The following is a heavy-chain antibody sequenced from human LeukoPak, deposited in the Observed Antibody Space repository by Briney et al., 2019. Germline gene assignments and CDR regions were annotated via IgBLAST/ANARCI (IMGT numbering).Heavy chain of an antibody. CDR2: ISSSSTYI. V-gene: IGHV3-21*01. Sequence: GGSLRLSCAASGFTFSSYNMNWVRQAPGKGLEWVSSISSSSTYIYYADSVRGRFTISRDNAKNSLYLQMNSLRAEDTAVYYCAIDPGTVDTVMVPVWDNWGQGTLVTVSS. CDR1: GFTFSSYN. J-gene: IGHJ4*02. D-gene: IGHD5-18*01. CDR3: AIDPGTVDTVMVPVWDN.